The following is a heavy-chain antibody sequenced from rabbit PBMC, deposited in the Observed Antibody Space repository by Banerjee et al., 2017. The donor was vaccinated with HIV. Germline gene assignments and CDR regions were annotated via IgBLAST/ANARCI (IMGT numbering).Heavy chain of an antibody. Sequence: QEQLEESGGDLVKPGASLTLTCTASGFSFSSNYYMCWVRQAPGKGLEWIACINAGSANSTCYATWAKGRFTISKASWTTVTLQMTSLTAADTASYFCARDLAGVIGWNFNLWGPGTLVTVS. V-gene: IGHV1S45*01. CDR1: GFSFSSNYY. CDR3: ARDLAGVIGWNFNL. D-gene: IGHD4-1*01. CDR2: INAGSANST. J-gene: IGHJ4*01.